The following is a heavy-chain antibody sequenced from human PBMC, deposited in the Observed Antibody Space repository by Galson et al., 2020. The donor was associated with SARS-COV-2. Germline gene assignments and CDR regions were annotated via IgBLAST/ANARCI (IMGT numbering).Heavy chain of an antibody. J-gene: IGHJ3*02. CDR2: TRNKANSYTT. CDR1: GFTFSDHY. Sequence: GGSLRLSCAASGFTFSDHYMDWVRQAPGKGLEWVGRTRNKANSYTTEYAASVKGRFTISRDDSKNLLYLQMNNLKTEDTAVYYCASNYYYDSSGSGAFDIWGQGTMVTVSS. V-gene: IGHV3-72*01. CDR3: ASNYYYDSSGSGAFDI. D-gene: IGHD3-22*01.